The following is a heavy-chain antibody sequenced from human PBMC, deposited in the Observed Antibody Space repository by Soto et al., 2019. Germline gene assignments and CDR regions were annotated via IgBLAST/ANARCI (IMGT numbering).Heavy chain of an antibody. V-gene: IGHV4-30-4*01. D-gene: IGHD3-22*01. CDR1: GGSIRSSDYY. Sequence: SETLSLTCAVSGGSIRSSDYYWTWIRQPPGKGLEWIGYIYYSGSANYNPSLKSRVTISVDTSRNQFSLKLNSVTAADTAVYFCARATYYSDTGGSPPLDYWGQGTLVTVSS. CDR2: IYYSGSA. CDR3: ARATYYSDTGGSPPLDY. J-gene: IGHJ4*02.